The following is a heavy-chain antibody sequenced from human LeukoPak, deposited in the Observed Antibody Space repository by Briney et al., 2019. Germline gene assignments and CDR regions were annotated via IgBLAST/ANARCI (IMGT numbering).Heavy chain of an antibody. V-gene: IGHV3-30*02. CDR1: GFIFSGSS. CDR2: IRFDATNK. J-gene: IGHJ4*02. CDR3: AKEQYPGYFDF. Sequence: GGSLRLSCAASGFIFSGSSMHWVRQAPGKGLEWVCFIRFDATNKYYADSVKGRFTISRDNSNNTLDLQLNNVRTEDTATYFCAKEQYPGYFDFWGQGTLVTVSA. D-gene: IGHD1-14*01.